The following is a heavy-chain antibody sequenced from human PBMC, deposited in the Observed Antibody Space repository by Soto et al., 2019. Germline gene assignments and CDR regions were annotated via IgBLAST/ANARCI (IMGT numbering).Heavy chain of an antibody. CDR1: GDSVSSNSAA. CDR3: ARHRSSWYIEY. J-gene: IGHJ4*02. CDR2: TYYRSKWYA. V-gene: IGHV6-1*01. Sequence: PSQTLSLTCAISGDSVSSNSAAWNWIRQSPSGGLEWLGRTYYRSKWYADYALSVRSRITIIPDTSKNQFSLHLNSVTPEDTAVYYCARHRSSWYIEYWCQGTLGTVSS. D-gene: IGHD6-13*01.